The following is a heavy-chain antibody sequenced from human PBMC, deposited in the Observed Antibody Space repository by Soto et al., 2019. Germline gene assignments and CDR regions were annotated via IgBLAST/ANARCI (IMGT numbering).Heavy chain of an antibody. Sequence: ASVKVSCKASGYTFTSYAMHWVRQAPGQRLEWMGWINAGNGNTKYSQKFQGRVTITRDTSASTAYMELSSLRSEDTAVYYCARDGRYYGSGSSSYTTFDYWGQGTLVTVSS. J-gene: IGHJ4*02. D-gene: IGHD3-10*01. CDR3: ARDGRYYGSGSSSYTTFDY. CDR2: INAGNGNT. CDR1: GYTFTSYA. V-gene: IGHV1-3*01.